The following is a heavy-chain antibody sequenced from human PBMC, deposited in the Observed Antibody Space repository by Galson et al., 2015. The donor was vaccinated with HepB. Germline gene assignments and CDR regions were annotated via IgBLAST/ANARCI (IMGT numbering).Heavy chain of an antibody. V-gene: IGHV3-43*01. CDR3: VKERSRYFHY. CDR1: GFTFDDYT. J-gene: IGHJ4*02. CDR2: ITWDGGST. D-gene: IGHD4-17*01. Sequence: SLRLSCAASGFTFDDYTMHWVRQPPGKGLEWVSLITWDGGSTFYADSVKGRFAISRDNSKNSLDLQMNSLRTEDTALYFCVKERSRYFHYWGQGTPVTVTS.